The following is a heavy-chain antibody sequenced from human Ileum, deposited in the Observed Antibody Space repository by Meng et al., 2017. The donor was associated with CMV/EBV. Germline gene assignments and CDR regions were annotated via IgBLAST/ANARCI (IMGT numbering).Heavy chain of an antibody. CDR1: GLTVSSTD. D-gene: IGHD4-11*01. J-gene: IGHJ4*02. CDR2: LYTGGGI. V-gene: IGHV3-53*01. Sequence: VQRVEVGGGLIQPGESLRLACAASGLTVSSTDMSWVRQAPGKGLEWVSVLYTGGGIRYADSVKGRFTISRDNSKNTLYLQMNSLRDEDTAVYYCARPQYSTHFEGHDYWGQGTLVTVSS. CDR3: ARPQYSTHFEGHDY.